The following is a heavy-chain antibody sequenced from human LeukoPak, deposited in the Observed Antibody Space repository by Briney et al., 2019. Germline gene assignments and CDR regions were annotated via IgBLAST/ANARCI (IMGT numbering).Heavy chain of an antibody. J-gene: IGHJ4*02. D-gene: IGHD3-10*01. Sequence: ASVKVSCKASGYIFTNYAIHWVRQAPGGQRLEWMGWINAGDGNTKYSQKFQGRVTITRDTSATTAYMELSSLRSEDTAVYYCSRDYEDYGSGSSSGYWGQGTLVTVSS. CDR1: GYIFTNYA. CDR3: SRDYEDYGSGSSSGY. CDR2: INAGDGNT. V-gene: IGHV1-3*01.